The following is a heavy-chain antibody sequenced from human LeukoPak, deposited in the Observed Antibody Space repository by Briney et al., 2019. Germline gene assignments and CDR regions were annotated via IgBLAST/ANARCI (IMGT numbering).Heavy chain of an antibody. CDR1: GFTFSSYG. CDR3: ARGLFLSGYLDAFDI. V-gene: IGHV3-30*02. Sequence: PGGSLRLSCAASGFTFSSYGMHWVRQAPGKGLEWVAFTRYDGSNKYYADSVKGRCTISRDNSKNTLYLQMNSLRVEDTAVYYCARGLFLSGYLDAFDIWGQGTVVTVSS. J-gene: IGHJ3*02. D-gene: IGHD3-22*01. CDR2: TRYDGSNK.